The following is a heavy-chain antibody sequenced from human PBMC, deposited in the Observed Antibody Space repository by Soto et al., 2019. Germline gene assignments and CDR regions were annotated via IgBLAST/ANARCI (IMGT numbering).Heavy chain of an antibody. D-gene: IGHD6-13*01. Sequence: EVQLLESGGGLAQPGGSLRLSCAASGFTFSRYAMSWVRQAPGKGLEWVSAIGGSGGGTYYADSVKGRFTTSRDNSKNTLSLQMNGLRVEDTAVYYCAKGSAAARPYYFDYWGQGALVTVSS. CDR2: IGGSGGGT. V-gene: IGHV3-23*01. CDR1: GFTFSRYA. J-gene: IGHJ4*02. CDR3: AKGSAAARPYYFDY.